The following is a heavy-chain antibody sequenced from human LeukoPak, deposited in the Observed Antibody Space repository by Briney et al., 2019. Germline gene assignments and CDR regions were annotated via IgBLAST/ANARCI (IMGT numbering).Heavy chain of an antibody. V-gene: IGHV3-30*18. CDR1: GFTFSSYG. D-gene: IGHD3-3*01. CDR2: ISYDGSNK. Sequence: GRSLRLSCAASGFTFSSYGMHWVRQAPGKGLEWVAVISYDGSNKYYADSVKGRFTISRDNSKNTLYLQMNSPRAEDTAVYYCAKVLRFLEWAYYGMDVWGQGTTVTVSS. CDR3: AKVLRFLEWAYYGMDV. J-gene: IGHJ6*02.